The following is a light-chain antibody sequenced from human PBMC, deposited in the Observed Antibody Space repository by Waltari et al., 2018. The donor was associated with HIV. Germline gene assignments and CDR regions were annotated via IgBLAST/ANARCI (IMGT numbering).Light chain of an antibody. Sequence: DLVMTQSPATLSVSPGERVTPSCRATQSLVYSDGDIYLNWIQQRPGQSPRRLIYKVSNRDSGVPDRFSGSGSGTDFTLKISRVEAEDVGVYYCMQTTHWPLTFGGGTKVEIK. J-gene: IGKJ4*01. CDR1: QSLVYSDGDIY. V-gene: IGKV2-30*01. CDR3: MQTTHWPLT. CDR2: KVS.